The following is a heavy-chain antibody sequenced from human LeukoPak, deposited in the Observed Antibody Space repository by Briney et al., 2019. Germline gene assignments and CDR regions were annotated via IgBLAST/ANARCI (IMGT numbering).Heavy chain of an antibody. CDR3: AKDLSIFGVVISHDY. Sequence: PGGSLRLSCAASGFTFSSSAMSWVRQVPGKGLEWVSGISGSGGSTYYADSVKGRFTISRDNSKNTLYLQMNSLRAEDTAVYYCAKDLSIFGVVISHDYWGQGTLVTVSS. J-gene: IGHJ4*02. D-gene: IGHD3-3*01. CDR1: GFTFSSSA. V-gene: IGHV3-23*01. CDR2: ISGSGGST.